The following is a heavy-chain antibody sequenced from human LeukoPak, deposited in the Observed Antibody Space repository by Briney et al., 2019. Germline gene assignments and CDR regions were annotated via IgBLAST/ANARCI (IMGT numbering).Heavy chain of an antibody. CDR1: GGSISSGGYY. CDR3: ARAPPHVRWFDP. J-gene: IGHJ5*02. Sequence: SEALSPTCTVSGGSISSGGYYWSWLRQNPGKGLEWIGYIYYSGNTYYNPSLKSRLSISVDTSKNQFSLKLSSVTAADTAVYYCARAPPHVRWFDPWGQGTLVTVSS. CDR2: IYYSGNT. V-gene: IGHV4-31*03.